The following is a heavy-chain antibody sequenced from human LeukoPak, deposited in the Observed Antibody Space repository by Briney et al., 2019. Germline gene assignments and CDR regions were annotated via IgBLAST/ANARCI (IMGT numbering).Heavy chain of an antibody. CDR1: GGSSRGYY. J-gene: IGHJ5*02. V-gene: IGHV4-34*01. D-gene: IGHD3-10*01. CDR3: ARRGPPRTMLRGVKSGWFDP. CDR2: INHSRST. Sequence: SETLSLTCVLYGGSSRGYYRSWIRQPPGKGLEWIGEINHSRSTNYNPSLKSRVTISVDTSKNQFSLKLSSVTAADTAVYYCARRGPPRTMLRGVKSGWFDPWGQGTLVTVSS.